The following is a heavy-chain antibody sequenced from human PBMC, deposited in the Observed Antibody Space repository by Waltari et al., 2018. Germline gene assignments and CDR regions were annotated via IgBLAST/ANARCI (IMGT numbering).Heavy chain of an antibody. V-gene: IGHV3-72*01. CDR2: TKNKAKSYAT. D-gene: IGHD3-3*01. J-gene: IGHJ4*02. CDR3: VVLMSLHTIFGVVR. Sequence: EVQLVESGGGLVQPGGSLRLSCAASGFTLSDHYMDWVRQAPGKGREWVGRTKNKAKSYATEYAASVKGRFTISRDGSKNSLYLQMNSLKTEDTAVYYCVVLMSLHTIFGVVRWGQETLVTVSS. CDR1: GFTLSDHY.